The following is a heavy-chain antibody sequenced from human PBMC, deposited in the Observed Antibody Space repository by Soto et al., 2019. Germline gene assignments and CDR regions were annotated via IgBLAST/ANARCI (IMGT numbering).Heavy chain of an antibody. Sequence: GGSLRLSCAASGFTFSSYWMSWVRQAPGKGLEWVANIKQDGSEKYYVDSVKGRFTISRDNAKNSLYLQMNSLRAEDTAVYYCARYFSRLLSGVDYFDYWGQGTLVTVSS. CDR2: IKQDGSEK. V-gene: IGHV3-7*03. CDR3: ARYFSRLLSGVDYFDY. D-gene: IGHD3-10*01. CDR1: GFTFSSYW. J-gene: IGHJ4*02.